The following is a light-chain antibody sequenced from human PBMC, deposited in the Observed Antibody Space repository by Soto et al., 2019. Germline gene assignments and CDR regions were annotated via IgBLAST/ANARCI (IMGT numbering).Light chain of an antibody. CDR3: QQYYSLPRT. Sequence: DIVMTQSPDSLAVSLGERATINCKSSQSLLAKSCNKNDLAWYQQKPGQPLKLLIHWASTRESGVPDRFSGSGSGTDFTLTISSLQAEDVAVYYCQQYYSLPRTFGGGTKVEIK. CDR1: QSLLAKSCNKND. V-gene: IGKV4-1*01. CDR2: WAS. J-gene: IGKJ4*01.